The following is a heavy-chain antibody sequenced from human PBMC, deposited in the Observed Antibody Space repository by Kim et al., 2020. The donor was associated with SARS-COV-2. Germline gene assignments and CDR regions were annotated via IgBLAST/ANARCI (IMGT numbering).Heavy chain of an antibody. CDR1: GFTFYSYA. CDR2: ISGSGATT. D-gene: IGHD2-15*01. J-gene: IGHJ2*01. CDR3: AEAACGGSSSGGAWY. Sequence: GGSLRLSCVASGFTFYSYAMSWVRQAPGKGLEWVSTISGSGATTLDADSVKVRFTISGDNSKNTLYLQMNSLSADATAVYFCAEAACGGSSSGGAWY. V-gene: IGHV3-23*01.